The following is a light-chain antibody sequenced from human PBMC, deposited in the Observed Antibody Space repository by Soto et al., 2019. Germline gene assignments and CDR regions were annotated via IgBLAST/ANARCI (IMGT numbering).Light chain of an antibody. CDR1: QNISIW. V-gene: IGKV1-5*03. Sequence: DIQMTQSPSTLSASVGDRVTITCRASQNISIWLAWYQQKPGEAPHLLMSKASTLKSGVPSRFSGSGSGTEFTLTISRLHPDDFASYYCQQYYSFPTFGQGTKVDIK. CDR2: KAS. CDR3: QQYYSFPT. J-gene: IGKJ1*01.